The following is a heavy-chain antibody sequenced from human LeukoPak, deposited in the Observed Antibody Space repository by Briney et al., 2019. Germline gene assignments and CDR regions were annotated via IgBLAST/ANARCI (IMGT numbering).Heavy chain of an antibody. CDR3: TRVGAPGMVDY. CDR2: IRSKAYGGTT. Sequence: GSLRLSCTASGFTFGDYAMSWFRQAPGKGLEWVGFIRSKAYGGTTEYAASVKGRLTISRDDSKSISYLQMNSLKTEDTAVYYCTRVGAPGMVDYWGQGTLVSVSS. V-gene: IGHV3-49*03. J-gene: IGHJ4*02. CDR1: GFTFGDYA. D-gene: IGHD1-26*01.